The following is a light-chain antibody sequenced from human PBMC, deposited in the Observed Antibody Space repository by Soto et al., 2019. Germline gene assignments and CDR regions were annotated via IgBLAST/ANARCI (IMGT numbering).Light chain of an antibody. J-gene: IGLJ1*01. CDR3: CSYVDNYTFV. Sequence: QSVLTQPPSVSAAPGQDVNTACTGTSSVVGGYSYVSWYQQHPGKAPKLMIYDVTKRPSGVPDRFSGSKSGNTASLTISGLQAEDEADYSCCSYVDNYTFVFGTGTKVTVL. CDR2: DVT. V-gene: IGLV2-11*01. CDR1: SSVVGGYSY.